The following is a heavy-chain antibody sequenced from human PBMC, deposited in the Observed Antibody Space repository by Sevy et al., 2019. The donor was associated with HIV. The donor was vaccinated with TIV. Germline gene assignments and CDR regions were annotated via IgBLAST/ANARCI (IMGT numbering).Heavy chain of an antibody. Sequence: GGSLRLSCAVSGFTFSSYWMSWVRQAPGKGLEWVANIKQDGGAQYYVDSVKGRFAISRDNAKNSLFLQMNSLRVEDTAVYYCARSTYSAALDYWGQGTPVTVSS. V-gene: IGHV3-7*01. CDR3: ARSTYSAALDY. D-gene: IGHD2-2*01. J-gene: IGHJ4*02. CDR1: GFTFSSYW. CDR2: IKQDGGAQ.